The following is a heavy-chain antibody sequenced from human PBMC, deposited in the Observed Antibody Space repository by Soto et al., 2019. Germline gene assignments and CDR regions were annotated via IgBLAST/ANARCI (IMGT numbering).Heavy chain of an antibody. D-gene: IGHD2-2*01. V-gene: IGHV3-23*01. CDR2: ISGSGGST. CDR1: GFTFSSYA. CDR3: ATGGDIVVVPVYYYYYYMDV. J-gene: IGHJ6*03. Sequence: GGSLRLSCAASGFTFSSYAMSWVRQAPGKGLEWVSAISGSGGSTYYADSVKGRFTISRDNSKNTLYLQMNSLRAEDTAVYYCATGGDIVVVPVYYYYYYMDVWGKGTTVTVSS.